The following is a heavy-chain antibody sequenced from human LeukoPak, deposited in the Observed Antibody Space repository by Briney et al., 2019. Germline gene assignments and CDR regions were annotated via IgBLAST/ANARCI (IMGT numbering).Heavy chain of an antibody. D-gene: IGHD2-2*01. Sequence: GGSLRLSCAASGFTFSSYAMSWVRQAPGKGLEWVSAISGSGGSTYYADSVKGRFTISRDNSKNTLYLQMNSLRAEDTAVYYCAKGGRYGYCSSTSCSRAWGQGTLVTVSS. CDR3: AKGGRYGYCSSTSCSRA. V-gene: IGHV3-23*01. J-gene: IGHJ4*02. CDR2: ISGSGGST. CDR1: GFTFSSYA.